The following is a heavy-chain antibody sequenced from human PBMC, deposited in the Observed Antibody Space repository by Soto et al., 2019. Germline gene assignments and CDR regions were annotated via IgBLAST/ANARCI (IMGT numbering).Heavy chain of an antibody. J-gene: IGHJ3*02. Sequence: SVKVSCKASGGTFSSYAISWVRQAPGQGLEWMGGIIPIFGTANYAQKFQGRVTITADESTSTAYMELCSLRSEDTAVYYCARRSGGYGSGYDAFDIWGQGTMVTVSS. CDR1: GGTFSSYA. CDR3: ARRSGGYGSGYDAFDI. CDR2: IIPIFGTA. D-gene: IGHD3-10*01. V-gene: IGHV1-69*13.